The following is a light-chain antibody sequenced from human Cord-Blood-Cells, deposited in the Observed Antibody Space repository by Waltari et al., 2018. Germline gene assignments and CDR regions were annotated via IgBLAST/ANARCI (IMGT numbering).Light chain of an antibody. V-gene: IGKV4-1*01. Sequence: TINCKSSQSVLYSSNNKNYLAWYQQKPGQPPKLLIYWASTRESGVPDRFSGSGSGTDFTLTISSLQAEDVAVYYCQQYYSTPRTFGQGTKVEIK. CDR2: WAS. CDR3: QQYYSTPRT. CDR1: QSVLYSSNNKNY. J-gene: IGKJ1*01.